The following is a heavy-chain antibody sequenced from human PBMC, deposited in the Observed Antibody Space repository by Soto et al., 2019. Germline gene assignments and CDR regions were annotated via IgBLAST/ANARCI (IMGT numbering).Heavy chain of an antibody. V-gene: IGHV4-30-4*01. CDR3: ARGGVITDCYYYYGMDV. J-gene: IGHJ6*02. Sequence: SETLSLTCTVSGGSISSGDYYWSWIRQPPGKGLEWIGYIYYSGSTYYNPSLKSRVTISVDTSKNQFSLKLSSVTAADTAVYYCARGGVITDCYYYYGMDVWGQGTTVTVSS. CDR2: IYYSGST. CDR1: GGSISSGDYY. D-gene: IGHD3-10*01.